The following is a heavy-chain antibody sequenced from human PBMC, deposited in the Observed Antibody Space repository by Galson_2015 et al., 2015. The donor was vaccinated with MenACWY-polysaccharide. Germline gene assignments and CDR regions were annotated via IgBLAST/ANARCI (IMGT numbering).Heavy chain of an antibody. J-gene: IGHJ6*03. V-gene: IGHV1-8*01. CDR2: MNPNSGNT. D-gene: IGHD6-13*01. CDR1: GYTFTSYD. Sequence: SVKVSCKASGYTFTSYDINWVRQATGQGLEWMGWMNPNSGNTGYAQKFQGRVTMTRNTSISIAYMELSSLRSEDTAVYYCARDPSGRIAAAADYYYYYMDVWGKGTTVTVSS. CDR3: ARDPSGRIAAAADYYYYYMDV.